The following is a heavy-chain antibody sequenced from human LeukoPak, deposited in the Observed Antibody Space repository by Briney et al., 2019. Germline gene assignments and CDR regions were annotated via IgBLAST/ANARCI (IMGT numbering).Heavy chain of an antibody. D-gene: IGHD5-24*01. CDR1: GFTFGSYA. J-gene: IGHJ4*02. Sequence: QTGGSLRPSCAASGFTFGSYAMNWVRQTPGKGLEWVSYISSSSSAIYYGDSVKGRFTVSRDNVKNSLYLQMNSLRVEDTALYYCARDGYNWADSWGQGTLVTVSS. CDR2: ISSSSSAI. V-gene: IGHV3-48*01. CDR3: ARDGYNWADS.